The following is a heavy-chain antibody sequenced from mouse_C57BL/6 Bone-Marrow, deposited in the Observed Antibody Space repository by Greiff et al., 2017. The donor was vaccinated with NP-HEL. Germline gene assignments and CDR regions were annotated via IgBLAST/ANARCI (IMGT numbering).Heavy chain of an antibody. Sequence: EVKLMESGAELVRPGASVKLSCTASGFNIKDDYMHWVKQRPEQGLEWIGWIDPENGDTKYASKFQGKATITADTSSHTAYLQLSSLTSEDTAVYYCTPDPKYYGSSYHLRDYWGQGTSVTVSA. D-gene: IGHD1-1*01. J-gene: IGHJ4*01. CDR1: GFNIKDDY. V-gene: IGHV14-4*01. CDR3: TPDPKYYGSSYHLRDY. CDR2: IDPENGDT.